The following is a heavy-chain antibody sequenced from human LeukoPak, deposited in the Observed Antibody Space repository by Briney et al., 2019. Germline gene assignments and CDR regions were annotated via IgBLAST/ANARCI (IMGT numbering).Heavy chain of an antibody. CDR2: IYYSGGT. Sequence: SETLSLTCTVSGGSISSSSHYWGWIRQPPGKGLEWIGSIYYSGGTYYNPSLKSRVAISIDTSKNQFSLKLSSVTAADTAVYYCARELGRLVDYWGQGTLVTVSP. D-gene: IGHD2-21*01. J-gene: IGHJ4*02. V-gene: IGHV4-39*07. CDR1: GGSISSSSHY. CDR3: ARELGRLVDY.